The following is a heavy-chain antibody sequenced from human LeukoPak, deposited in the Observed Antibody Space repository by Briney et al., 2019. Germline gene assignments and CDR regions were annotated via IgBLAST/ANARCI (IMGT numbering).Heavy chain of an antibody. D-gene: IGHD5-18*01. V-gene: IGHV3-7*01. CDR3: ARGYSYGLAPFDY. J-gene: IGHJ4*02. Sequence: GGSLRLSCAASGFTFSSYAMSWVRQAPGKGLEWVANIKQDGSEELYADSVRGRYTISRDNAKNSLYLQMNSLRAEDTAVYHCARGYSYGLAPFDYWGQGTLVSVSS. CDR1: GFTFSSYA. CDR2: IKQDGSEE.